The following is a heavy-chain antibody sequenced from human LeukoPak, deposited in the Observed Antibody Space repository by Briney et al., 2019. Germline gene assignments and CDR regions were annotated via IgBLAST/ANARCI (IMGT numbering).Heavy chain of an antibody. CDR3: ARGGSYSFNWFDP. J-gene: IGHJ5*02. CDR1: GGSFSGYY. CDR2: IYYSGST. D-gene: IGHD4-11*01. Sequence: PSETLSLTCAVYGGSFSGYYWSWIRQPPGKGLEWIGYIYYSGSTNYNPSLKSRVTISVDTSKNQFSLKLSSVTAADTAVYYCARGGSYSFNWFDPWGQGTLVTVSS. V-gene: IGHV4-59*01.